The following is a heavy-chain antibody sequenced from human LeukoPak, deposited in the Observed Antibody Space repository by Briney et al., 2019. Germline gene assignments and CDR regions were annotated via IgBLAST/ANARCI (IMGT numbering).Heavy chain of an antibody. J-gene: IGHJ3*02. CDR1: GFTFSSYG. CDR3: ARIHSLYYYDSSGYGAFDI. CDR2: IWYDGSNK. V-gene: IGHV3-33*01. D-gene: IGHD3-22*01. Sequence: GGSLRLSCAASGFTFSSYGMHWVRQAPGKGLEWVAVIWYDGSNKYYADSVKGRFTISSDNSKNTLYMQMNSLRAEDTAVYYCARIHSLYYYDSSGYGAFDIWGQGTMVTVSS.